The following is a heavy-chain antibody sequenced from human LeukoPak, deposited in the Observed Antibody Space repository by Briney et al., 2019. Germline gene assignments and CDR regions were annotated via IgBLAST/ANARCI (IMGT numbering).Heavy chain of an antibody. V-gene: IGHV3-48*03. CDR1: GFTFSSYE. Sequence: SGGSLRLSCAASGFTFSSYEMNWVRQAPGKGLEWVSYISSSGSTIYYADSVKGRFTISRDNAKNSLYLQMDSLKTEDTALYYCAKGSLIAASGTLFDFWGQGTRVTVSS. CDR3: AKGSLIAASGTLFDF. CDR2: ISSSGSTI. J-gene: IGHJ4*02. D-gene: IGHD6-13*01.